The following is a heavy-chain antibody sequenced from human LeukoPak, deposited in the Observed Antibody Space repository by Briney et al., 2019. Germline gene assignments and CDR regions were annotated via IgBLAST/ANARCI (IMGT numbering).Heavy chain of an antibody. D-gene: IGHD5-18*01. CDR3: ARSYGYRYYFDY. Sequence: ASVKVSCKASGGTFSSYAISWVRQAPGQGLEWMGGIIPIFGTANYAQKFQGRVTITADESTSTAYMELSSLRSEDTAVYYCARSYGYRYYFDYWGQGTLVTVSS. CDR1: GGTFSSYA. CDR2: IIPIFGTA. J-gene: IGHJ4*02. V-gene: IGHV1-69*13.